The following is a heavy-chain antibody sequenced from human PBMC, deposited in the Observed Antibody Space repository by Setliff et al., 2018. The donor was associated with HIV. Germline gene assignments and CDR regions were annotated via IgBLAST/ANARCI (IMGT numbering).Heavy chain of an antibody. CDR3: ARQSGYTRGWDIFGVVAGSFDI. J-gene: IGHJ3*02. Sequence: SETLSLTCSVSGGSISSGTYYWGWIRQPPGKGLEWIGTIYYSGNTYYRPSLKSRVTISVDTSTNQFSLRLNSVTAADTAVYFCARQSGYTRGWDIFGVVAGSFDIWGQGTTVTVSS. D-gene: IGHD3-3*01. V-gene: IGHV4-39*01. CDR1: GGSISSGTYY. CDR2: IYYSGNT.